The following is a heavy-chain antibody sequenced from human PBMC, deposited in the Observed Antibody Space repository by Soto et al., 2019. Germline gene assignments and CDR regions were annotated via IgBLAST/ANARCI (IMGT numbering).Heavy chain of an antibody. V-gene: IGHV1-3*04. Sequence: ASVKLSCKASGYTFIRYAIHWVRQAPGQSLEWMGWINTDNFSTKYSQKFQGRVTITSDTSASTVNMELSSLTSEDTAVYYCVREYSSGLHWGQGTLVTVSS. J-gene: IGHJ4*02. CDR3: VREYSSGLH. D-gene: IGHD6-19*01. CDR1: GYTFIRYA. CDR2: INTDNFST.